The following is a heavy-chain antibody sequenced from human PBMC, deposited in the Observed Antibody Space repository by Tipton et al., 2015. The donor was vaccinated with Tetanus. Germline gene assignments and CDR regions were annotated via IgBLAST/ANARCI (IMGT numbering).Heavy chain of an antibody. Sequence: QLVQSGAEVKKPGASVKVSCKASGYTFTSYYMHWVRQAPGQGLEWMGIINPSGGSTSYAQKFQGRVTVTRDTSTSTVYMELSSLRSEDTAVYYCARVFIAVAGHNWFDPWGQGTLVTVSS. V-gene: IGHV1-46*01. CDR3: ARVFIAVAGHNWFDP. J-gene: IGHJ5*02. CDR2: INPSGGST. D-gene: IGHD6-19*01. CDR1: GYTFTSYY.